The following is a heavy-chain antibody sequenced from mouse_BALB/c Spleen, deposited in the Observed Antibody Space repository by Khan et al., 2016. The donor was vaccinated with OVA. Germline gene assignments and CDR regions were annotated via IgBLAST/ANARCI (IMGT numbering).Heavy chain of an antibody. CDR1: DYSITSGYN. Sequence: EVQLQESGPDLVKPSQSLSLTCTVTDYSITSGYNWHWIRQFPGNILEWMGYMYYSGSTNYNPSLKSRISITRDTSKNQFFLQLNSVTTEDTATYYWARAGRWFPYWGQGTLVTVSA. CDR2: MYYSGST. J-gene: IGHJ3*01. CDR3: ARAGRWFPY. V-gene: IGHV3-1*02.